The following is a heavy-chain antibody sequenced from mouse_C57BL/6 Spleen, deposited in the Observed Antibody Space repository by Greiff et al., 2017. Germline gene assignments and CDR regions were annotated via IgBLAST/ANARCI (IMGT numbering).Heavy chain of an antibody. CDR1: GYAFSSYW. CDR2: IYPGDGDT. CDR3: ARSRGYYYGSSLDY. Sequence: QVQLQESGAELVKPGASVKISCKASGYAFSSYWMNWVKQRPGKGLEWIGQIYPGDGDTNYNGKFKGKATLTADKSSSTAYMQLSSLTSEDSAVYFCARSRGYYYGSSLDYWGQGTTLTVSS. J-gene: IGHJ2*01. D-gene: IGHD1-1*01. V-gene: IGHV1-80*01.